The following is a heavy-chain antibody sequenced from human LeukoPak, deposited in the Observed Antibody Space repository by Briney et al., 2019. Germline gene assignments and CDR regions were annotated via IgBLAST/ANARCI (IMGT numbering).Heavy chain of an antibody. J-gene: IGHJ3*02. CDR2: ISGSGGST. Sequence: GGSLRLSCAASGFTFASYGLSWVRQAPGKGLEWVSSISGSGGSTYYADSVKGRFTISRDNSKNTLYLQMNSLRAEDTAVYYCARDYLMGGTTGKAFDIWGQGTMVTISS. V-gene: IGHV3-23*01. CDR1: GFTFASYG. D-gene: IGHD1-26*01. CDR3: ARDYLMGGTTGKAFDI.